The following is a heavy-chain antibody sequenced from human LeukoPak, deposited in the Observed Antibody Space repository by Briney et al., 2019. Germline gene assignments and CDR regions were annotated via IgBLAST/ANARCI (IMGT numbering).Heavy chain of an antibody. J-gene: IGHJ5*02. D-gene: IGHD3-22*01. CDR2: IYYSGST. V-gene: IGHV4-59*01. CDR3: ARDRGYYDSSGGAEHWWFDP. CDR1: GGSISSYY. Sequence: PSETLSLTCAASGGSISSYYWSWIRQPLGKGLEWIGYIYYSGSTNYNPSLKSRVTISVDTSKNQFSLKLSSVTAADTAVYYCARDRGYYDSSGGAEHWWFDPWGQGTLVTVSS.